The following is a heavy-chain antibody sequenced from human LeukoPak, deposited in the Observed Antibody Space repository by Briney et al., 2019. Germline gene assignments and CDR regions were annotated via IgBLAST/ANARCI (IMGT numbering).Heavy chain of an antibody. CDR3: AKGKVNHLGAFDQ. CDR1: GFTFSSYA. Sequence: PGGSLRLSCAASGFTFSSYAMSWVRQAPGKGLEWVSAISGSGGSTNYADSVKGRFIISRDNSKNTFYLHMNSLRVDDTATYYCAKGKVNHLGAFDQWGQGTLVTVSS. CDR2: ISGSGGST. D-gene: IGHD1-26*01. V-gene: IGHV3-23*01. J-gene: IGHJ4*02.